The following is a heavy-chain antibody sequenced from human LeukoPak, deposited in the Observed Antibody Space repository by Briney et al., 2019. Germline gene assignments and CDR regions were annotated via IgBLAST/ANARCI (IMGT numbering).Heavy chain of an antibody. CDR2: IKQDGSEK. CDR3: ARDLGDSGDYRIDAFDI. D-gene: IGHD4-17*01. CDR1: GFTFSSYG. V-gene: IGHV3-7*01. J-gene: IGHJ3*02. Sequence: GGSLRLSCAASGFTFSSYGMHWVRQAPGKGLEWVANIKQDGSEKYYVDSVKGRFTISRDNAKNSLFLQMYSLRAEDTAVFYCARDLGDSGDYRIDAFDIWGQGTMVTVSS.